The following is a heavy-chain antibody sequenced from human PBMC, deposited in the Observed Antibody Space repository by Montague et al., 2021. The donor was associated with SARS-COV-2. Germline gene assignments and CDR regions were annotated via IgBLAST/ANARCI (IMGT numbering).Heavy chain of an antibody. CDR3: AKRVVVTSYRYFDY. Sequence: SLRLSCGASGFRFSGYAMSWFRQAPGKGLEWVSAIGASGNDTYYADSVRGRFTSSRDNSKNMLYLQLNSLRVADTAVYYCAKRVVVTSYRYFDYWGQGTLVTVSS. J-gene: IGHJ4*02. V-gene: IGHV3-23*01. CDR2: IGASGNDT. CDR1: GFRFSGYA. D-gene: IGHD2-21*02.